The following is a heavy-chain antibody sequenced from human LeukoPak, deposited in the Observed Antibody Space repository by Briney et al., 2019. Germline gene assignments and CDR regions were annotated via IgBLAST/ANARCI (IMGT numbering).Heavy chain of an antibody. J-gene: IGHJ4*02. V-gene: IGHV3-33*01. CDR1: GFSVSSYG. Sequence: GGSLRLSCAASGFSVSSYGMHWARQAPGQGLEWVAVVWTHDRSQYYADSVRGRFTISRDTSANMVHLQMSSLRAEDTAVYYCAIDDDSSSHYSLFEYWGQGTRVTVSS. CDR2: VWTHDRSQ. CDR3: AIDDDSSSHYSLFEY. D-gene: IGHD3-22*01.